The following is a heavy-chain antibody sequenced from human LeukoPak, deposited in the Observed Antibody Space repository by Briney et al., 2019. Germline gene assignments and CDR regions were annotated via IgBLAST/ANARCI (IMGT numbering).Heavy chain of an antibody. CDR1: GYTFTGYY. J-gene: IGHJ4*02. V-gene: IGHV1-2*02. CDR2: INPNSGGT. D-gene: IGHD6-13*01. CDR3: ARANGAAAGLDY. Sequence: ASVKASCKASGYTFTGYYMHWVRQAPGQGLEWMGWINPNSGGTNYAQKFQGRVTMTRDTSISTAYMELSRLRSDDTAVYYCARANGAAAGLDYWGQGTLVTVSS.